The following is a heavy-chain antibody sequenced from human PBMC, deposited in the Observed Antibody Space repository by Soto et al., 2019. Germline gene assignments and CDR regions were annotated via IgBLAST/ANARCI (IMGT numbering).Heavy chain of an antibody. CDR2: ISSSGSNT. J-gene: IGHJ6*02. CDR3: ARERSSSSFYYYYGMDV. V-gene: IGHV3-23*01. D-gene: IGHD6-6*01. Sequence: GGSLRLSCAASGFTFSSYAMSWVRQAPGKGLEWVAAISSSGSNTYYADSVKGRFTISRDNSKNTLYLQMNSLRAEDTAVYYCARERSSSSFYYYYGMDVWGQGTTVTVSS. CDR1: GFTFSSYA.